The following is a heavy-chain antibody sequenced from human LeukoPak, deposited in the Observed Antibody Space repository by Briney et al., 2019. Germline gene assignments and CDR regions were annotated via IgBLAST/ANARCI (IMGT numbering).Heavy chain of an antibody. CDR3: ARDSRDGYNSGWQDY. Sequence: GGSLRLSCAASGFTFSDYYMSWIRQAPGKGLEWVSYISSSGSTIYYADSVKGRFTISRDNAKNSLYLQMSSLRAEDTAVYYCARDSRDGYNSGWQDYWGQGTLVTVSS. J-gene: IGHJ4*02. CDR1: GFTFSDYY. D-gene: IGHD5-24*01. CDR2: ISSSGSTI. V-gene: IGHV3-11*01.